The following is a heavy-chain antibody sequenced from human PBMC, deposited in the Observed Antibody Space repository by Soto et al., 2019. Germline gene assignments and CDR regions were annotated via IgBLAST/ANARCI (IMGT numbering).Heavy chain of an antibody. D-gene: IGHD6-19*01. CDR3: ASLGIAVAGNFDY. CDR2: IYHSGSN. J-gene: IGHJ4*02. Sequence: PSETLSLTCAVSGGSISSGGYSWSWIRQPPGKGLEWIGYIYHSGSNYYNPSLKSRVTISVDRSKNQFSLKLSSVTAADTAVYYCASLGIAVAGNFDYWGQGTLVTVSS. CDR1: GGSISSGGYS. V-gene: IGHV4-30-2*01.